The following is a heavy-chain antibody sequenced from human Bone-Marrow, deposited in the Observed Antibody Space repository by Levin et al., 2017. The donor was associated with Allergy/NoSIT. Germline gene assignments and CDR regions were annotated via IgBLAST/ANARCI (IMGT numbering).Heavy chain of an antibody. CDR2: LYSSGST. V-gene: IGHV3-53*01. Sequence: PGGSLRLSCAASGFTVSSNYMSWVRQAPGKGLEWVSILYSSGSTYYADSVKGRFTISRDQSKNTLYLQMNSLRADDTAVYYCTKISGGIIDYWGQGTLVTVSS. D-gene: IGHD4-23*01. CDR1: GFTVSSNY. CDR3: TKISGGIIDY. J-gene: IGHJ4*02.